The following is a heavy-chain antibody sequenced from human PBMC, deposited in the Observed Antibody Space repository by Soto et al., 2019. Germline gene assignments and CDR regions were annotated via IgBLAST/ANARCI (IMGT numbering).Heavy chain of an antibody. Sequence: GASVKVSCKASGYTFTSSGINWVRQAPGQGLEWMGWINAYNGNTNYAQKLQGRVTMTTDTSTSTAYMELRSLRSDDTAVYYCARDSLTRYYDILTGYYKDNWFDPWGQGTLVTVSS. V-gene: IGHV1-18*01. CDR1: GYTFTSSG. J-gene: IGHJ5*02. CDR3: ARDSLTRYYDILTGYYKDNWFDP. D-gene: IGHD3-9*01. CDR2: INAYNGNT.